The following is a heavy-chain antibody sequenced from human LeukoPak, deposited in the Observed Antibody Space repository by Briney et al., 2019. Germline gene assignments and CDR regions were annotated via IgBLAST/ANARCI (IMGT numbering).Heavy chain of an antibody. CDR3: ARDFYDILTGEH. J-gene: IGHJ1*01. CDR2: ISAYNGNT. CDR1: GYTFTSYG. V-gene: IGHV1-18*04. D-gene: IGHD3-9*01. Sequence: ASVRVSCTASGYTFTSYGISWVRQAPGQGLEWMGWISAYNGNTNYAQKLQGRVTMTTDTSTSTAYMELRSLRSDDTAVYYCARDFYDILTGEHWGQGTLVTVSS.